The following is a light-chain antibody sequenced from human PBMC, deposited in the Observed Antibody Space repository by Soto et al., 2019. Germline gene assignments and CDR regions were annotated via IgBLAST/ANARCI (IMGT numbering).Light chain of an antibody. V-gene: IGLV1-47*02. CDR1: SSNIGTNY. CDR2: SVN. Sequence: QSALTQPPSASGTPGQRVSISCSGSSSNIGTNYVYWYQQLPGAAPKVLIYSVNHRPSGVPDRFFGSKSGSSASLAITGLRSEDEGVYYCASWDDSLNSWVFGGGTKLTVL. CDR3: ASWDDSLNSWV. J-gene: IGLJ3*02.